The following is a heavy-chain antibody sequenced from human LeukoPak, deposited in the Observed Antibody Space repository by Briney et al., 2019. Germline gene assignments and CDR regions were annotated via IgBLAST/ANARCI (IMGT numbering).Heavy chain of an antibody. CDR1: GGSISSSSYY. CDR3: ARGWSAAGSLDY. D-gene: IGHD6-13*01. J-gene: IGHJ4*02. V-gene: IGHV4-39*07. Sequence: SETLSLTCTVSGGSISSSSYYWGWIRQPPGKGLEWIGSIYYSGSTYYNPSLKSRVTISVDTSKNQFSLKLSSVTAADTAVYYCARGWSAAGSLDYWGQGTLVTVSS. CDR2: IYYSGST.